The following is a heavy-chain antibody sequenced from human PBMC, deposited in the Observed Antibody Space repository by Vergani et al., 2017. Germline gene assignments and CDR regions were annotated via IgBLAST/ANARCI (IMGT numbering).Heavy chain of an antibody. D-gene: IGHD7-27*01. CDR1: GGSFSTGGYY. CDR3: ARVREAEPGVNWFDP. J-gene: IGHJ5*02. Sequence: QVQLRESGPGLVKPSQTLSLTCTVSGGSFSTGGYYWSWIRQHPGKGLVCIGYIYYSGSTYYNPSLKSRVTISLDTSKNQFSLRLSAVPAAETALYYCARVREAEPGVNWFDPWGQGTLVTVSS. V-gene: IGHV4-31*03. CDR2: IYYSGST.